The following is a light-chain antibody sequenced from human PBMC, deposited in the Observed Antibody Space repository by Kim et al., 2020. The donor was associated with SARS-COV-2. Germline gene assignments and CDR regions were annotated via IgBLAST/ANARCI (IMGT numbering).Light chain of an antibody. CDR2: GK. V-gene: IGLV3-19*01. J-gene: IGLJ3*02. CDR3: NSRDISRNLIWV. CDR1: ILRRYS. Sequence: SSELTQDPAVSVPLGQTVRITCQGDILRRYSATWYQQKPGQAPILVIYGKNRPSGIPDRFSGSSSGNTAFLTITGAQAEDEADYYCNSRDISRNLIWVFGGGTQLTVL.